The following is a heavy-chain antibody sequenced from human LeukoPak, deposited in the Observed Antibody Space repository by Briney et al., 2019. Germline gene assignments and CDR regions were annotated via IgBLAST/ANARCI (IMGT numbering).Heavy chain of an antibody. V-gene: IGHV4-4*07. CDR3: ARGPSHTSTWFFDY. Sequence: PSETLSFTCTVSGDSISNYYWSWIRQPAGKGLEWIGRIYGSGSTNYNPSLKSRVTMSVATSENQFSLKLTSVTAADTAVYYCARGPSHTSTWFFDYWGQGTLVTVSS. J-gene: IGHJ4*02. CDR1: GDSISNYY. CDR2: IYGSGST. D-gene: IGHD6-13*01.